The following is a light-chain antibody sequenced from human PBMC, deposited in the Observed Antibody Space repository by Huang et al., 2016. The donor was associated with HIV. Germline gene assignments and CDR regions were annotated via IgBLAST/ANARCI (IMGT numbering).Light chain of an antibody. CDR2: DAS. CDR3: QKYNSAPLT. Sequence: DIQITQSPSSMSASVGDRVTSTFPASQGNRNYLDWYQQKPGKVPKLLIYDASTLQSGVPARFSGSGSGTDFTLTISSLQPEDVATYYCQKYNSAPLTFGGGTKVDLK. V-gene: IGKV1-27*01. J-gene: IGKJ4*01. CDR1: QGNRNY.